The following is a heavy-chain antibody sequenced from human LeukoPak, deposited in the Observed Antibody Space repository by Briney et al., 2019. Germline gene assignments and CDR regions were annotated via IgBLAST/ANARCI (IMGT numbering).Heavy chain of an antibody. CDR3: ARDPRPGAAAGK. V-gene: IGHV3-21*01. Sequence: GGSLRLSRAASGFTFSSYSMNWVRQAPGKGLEWVSSISSSSSYIYYADSVKGRFTISRDNAKNSLYLQMNSLRAEDTAVYYCARDPRPGAAAGKWGQGTLVTVSS. J-gene: IGHJ4*02. D-gene: IGHD6-13*01. CDR1: GFTFSSYS. CDR2: ISSSSSYI.